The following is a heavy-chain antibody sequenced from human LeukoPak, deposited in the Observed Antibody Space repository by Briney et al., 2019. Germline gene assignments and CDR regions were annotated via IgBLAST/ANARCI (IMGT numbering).Heavy chain of an antibody. CDR3: AKARGDDSSGYPDFDY. Sequence: GASVKVSCKASGGTFSSYAISWVRQAPGQGLEWMGGIIPIFGTANYAQKFQGRVTITADESTSTAYTELSSLRSEDTAVYYCAKARGDDSSGYPDFDYWGQGTLVTVSS. V-gene: IGHV1-69*13. D-gene: IGHD3-22*01. CDR1: GGTFSSYA. CDR2: IIPIFGTA. J-gene: IGHJ4*02.